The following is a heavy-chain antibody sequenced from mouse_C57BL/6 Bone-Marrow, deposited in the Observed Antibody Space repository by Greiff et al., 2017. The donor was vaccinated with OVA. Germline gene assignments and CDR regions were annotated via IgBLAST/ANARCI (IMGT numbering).Heavy chain of an antibody. V-gene: IGHV5-4*01. CDR1: GFTFSSYA. Sequence: EVQLQESGGGLVKPGGSLKLSCAASGFTFSSYAMSWVRQTPEKRLEWVATISDGGSYTYYPDNVKGRFTISRDNAKNNLYLQMSHLKSEDTAMYYCARRLRRFAYWGQGTLVTVSA. D-gene: IGHD2-2*01. J-gene: IGHJ3*01. CDR2: ISDGGSYT. CDR3: ARRLRRFAY.